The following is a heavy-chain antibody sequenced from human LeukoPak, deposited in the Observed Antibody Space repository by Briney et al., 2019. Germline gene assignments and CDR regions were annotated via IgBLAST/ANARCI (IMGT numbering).Heavy chain of an antibody. J-gene: IGHJ4*02. Sequence: SETLSLTCTVSGGSISSYYWSWIRQPAGKGLEWIGRIYTSGSTNYTPSLKSRVTMSVDTSKNQFSLKLSSVTAADTAVYYCASGPRLLVVAAPFFDYWGQGTLVTVSS. CDR2: IYTSGST. V-gene: IGHV4-4*07. D-gene: IGHD2-15*01. CDR1: GGSISSYY. CDR3: ASGPRLLVVAAPFFDY.